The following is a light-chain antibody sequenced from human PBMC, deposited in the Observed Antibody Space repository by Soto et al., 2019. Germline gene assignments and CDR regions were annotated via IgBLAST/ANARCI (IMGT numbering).Light chain of an antibody. CDR1: SSNIGAGYD. Sequence: QLVLTQPPSVCGAPGQRVTISCTGSSSNIGAGYDVHWYQQLPGTAPKLLIYGNSNRPSGVPDRFSGSKSGTSASLAITGLRAEDEADYYCQSYDSSLSGWVFGGGTKLTVL. J-gene: IGLJ3*02. CDR2: GNS. CDR3: QSYDSSLSGWV. V-gene: IGLV1-40*01.